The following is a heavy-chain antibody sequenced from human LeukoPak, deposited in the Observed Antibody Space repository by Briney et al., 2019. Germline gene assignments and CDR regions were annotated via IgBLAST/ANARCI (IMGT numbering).Heavy chain of an antibody. V-gene: IGHV4-38-2*02. CDR3: ARDYQGGFDP. CDR2: IYTSGST. D-gene: IGHD2-2*01. Sequence: SETLSLTCAVSGYSISSGYYWGWIRQPPGKGLEWIGRIYTSGSTSYNPSLKSRVTISVDTSKNQFSLKLSSVTAADTAVYYCARDYQGGFDPWGQGTLVTVSS. CDR1: GYSISSGYY. J-gene: IGHJ5*02.